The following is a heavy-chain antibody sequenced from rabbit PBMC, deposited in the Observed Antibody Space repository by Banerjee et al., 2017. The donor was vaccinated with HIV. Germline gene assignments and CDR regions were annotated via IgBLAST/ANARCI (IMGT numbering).Heavy chain of an antibody. D-gene: IGHD8-1*01. CDR1: GFDFSGYW. J-gene: IGHJ6*01. V-gene: IGHV1S40*01. Sequence: QSLEETGGGLVQPGGSLTLSCKASGFDFSGYWMSWVRQAPGKGLEWIACIDTGSRGYTWYASWAKGRFTISKTSSTTVTLQMTSLTAADTATYFCARGGVGTTYPYGGMDLWGPGTLVTVS. CDR2: IDTGSRGYT. CDR3: ARGGVGTTYPYGGMDL.